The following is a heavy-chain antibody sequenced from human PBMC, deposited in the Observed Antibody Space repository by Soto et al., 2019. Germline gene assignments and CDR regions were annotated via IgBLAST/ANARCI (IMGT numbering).Heavy chain of an antibody. V-gene: IGHV4-4*07. J-gene: IGHJ2*01. CDR1: GDSIGNFY. D-gene: IGHD2-8*01. Sequence: LSLTCAISGDSIGNFYWSWIRQPAGKGLESLGRLSASGRTNYSPSLQSRVTMSLDRSKNRFSLRLTSVSAADTAVYFCARGMGRYFDLWGRGTLVTVSS. CDR3: ARGMGRYFDL. CDR2: LSASGRT.